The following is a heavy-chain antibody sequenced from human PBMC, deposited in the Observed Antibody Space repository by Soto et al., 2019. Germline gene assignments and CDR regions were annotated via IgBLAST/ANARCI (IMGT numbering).Heavy chain of an antibody. D-gene: IGHD5-18*01. Sequence: LKISCKGSGYSFTSYWIGWVRQMPGQGLEWMGIIYPGDSATRYSPSFQGQATISADTSISTAYLQGSSLKASDTAMYYCASSPGIQLWYGVHAFEIWGEGTMVTVSS. CDR3: ASSPGIQLWYGVHAFEI. CDR1: GYSFTSYW. V-gene: IGHV5-51*01. CDR2: IYPGDSAT. J-gene: IGHJ3*02.